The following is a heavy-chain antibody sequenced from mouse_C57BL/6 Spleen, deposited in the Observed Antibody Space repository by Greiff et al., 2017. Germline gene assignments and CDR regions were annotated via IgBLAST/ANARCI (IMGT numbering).Heavy chain of an antibody. V-gene: IGHV5-6*01. J-gene: IGHJ3*01. CDR1: GFTFSSYG. Sequence: EVQLVESGGDLVKPGGSLKLSCAASGFTFSSYGMSWVRQTPDKRLEWVATISIGGSYTYYPDSVKGRFTISRDNAKNTLYLQMSSLKSEDTAMXYCASLDSSGHSFAYWGQGTLVTVSA. D-gene: IGHD3-2*02. CDR2: ISIGGSYT. CDR3: ASLDSSGHSFAY.